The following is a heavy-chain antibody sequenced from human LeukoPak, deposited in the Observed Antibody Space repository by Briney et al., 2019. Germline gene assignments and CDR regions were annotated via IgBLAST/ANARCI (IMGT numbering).Heavy chain of an antibody. V-gene: IGHV3-30*18. CDR3: AKDRSNSWTFDY. Sequence: GGSLRLSCAASGFTFSNYGMHWVRQAPGEGLEWVAIISYDGSYKYYADSVRGRFTISRGDSKNTLYLQMNSLRAEDTAVYYCAKDRSNSWTFDYWGQGILVTVSS. CDR1: GFTFSNYG. J-gene: IGHJ4*02. CDR2: ISYDGSYK. D-gene: IGHD6-13*01.